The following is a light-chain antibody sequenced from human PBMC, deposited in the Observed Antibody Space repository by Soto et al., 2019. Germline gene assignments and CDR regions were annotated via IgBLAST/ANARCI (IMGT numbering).Light chain of an antibody. V-gene: IGKV1-39*01. CDR3: QQSYSTLN. Sequence: DIQMTHSPSTLSASVLDIVTITFRSSQSISSYLNWYQQKPGKAPKLLIYAAFSLQSGVPSRFSGSGSGKDFTLTISSLQPEDFATYYCQQSYSTLNFGPGTKVDIK. CDR2: AAF. J-gene: IGKJ3*01. CDR1: QSISSY.